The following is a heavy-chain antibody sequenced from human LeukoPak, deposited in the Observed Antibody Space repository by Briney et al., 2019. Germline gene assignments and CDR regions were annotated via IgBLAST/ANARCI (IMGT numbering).Heavy chain of an antibody. Sequence: PGGSLRLSCAASGFTFSSYAMSWVRQAPGKGLEWLSAISGSGGSTYYADSVKGRFTISRDNSKNTLYLQMNSLRAEDTAVYYCANSEDTLYYDFWSGYLSPFDYWGQGTLVTVSS. V-gene: IGHV3-23*01. D-gene: IGHD3-3*01. CDR1: GFTFSSYA. CDR3: ANSEDTLYYDFWSGYLSPFDY. J-gene: IGHJ4*02. CDR2: ISGSGGST.